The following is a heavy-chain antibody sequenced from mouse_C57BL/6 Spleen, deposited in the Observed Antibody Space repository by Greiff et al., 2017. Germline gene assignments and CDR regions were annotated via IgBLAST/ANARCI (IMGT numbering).Heavy chain of an antibody. Sequence: QVQLQQPGAELVKPGASVKLSCKASGYTFTSYWMQWVKQRPGQGLEWIGEIDPSDSYTNYNQKFKGKATLTVDTSSSTAYMQLSSLTSEDSAVYYCARRGRKTGTAIDYWGQGTTLTVSS. J-gene: IGHJ2*01. CDR3: ARRGRKTGTAIDY. CDR1: GYTFTSYW. V-gene: IGHV1-50*01. CDR2: IDPSDSYT. D-gene: IGHD4-1*01.